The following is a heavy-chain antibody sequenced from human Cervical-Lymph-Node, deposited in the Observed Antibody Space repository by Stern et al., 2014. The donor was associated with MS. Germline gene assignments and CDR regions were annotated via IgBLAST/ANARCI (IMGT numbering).Heavy chain of an antibody. V-gene: IGHV7-4-1*02. Sequence: QVQLVQSGSELKKPGASVKVTCKASGYTFTRNALNWVRQAPGQRLEWMGWINTNTGNATSYQGFTGRVCFSLDSLGRTAHLQISSLKAEDTALYYCARVKPAAILDYWGQGTLVTVSS. CDR3: ARVKPAAILDY. CDR1: GYTFTRNA. D-gene: IGHD2-2*01. J-gene: IGHJ4*02. CDR2: INTNTGNA.